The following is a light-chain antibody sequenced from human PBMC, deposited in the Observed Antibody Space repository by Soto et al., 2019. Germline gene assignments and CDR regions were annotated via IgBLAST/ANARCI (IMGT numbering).Light chain of an antibody. CDR1: NSNIGAGYD. V-gene: IGLV1-40*01. J-gene: IGLJ1*01. CDR3: QSYDSSLSGYYV. Sequence: QSVLTQPPSVSGAPGQRVTISCTGSNSNIGAGYDVHWYQQPPGTAPKLLIYGNSNRPSGVPDRFSGSKSGTSASLAITGLQAEDEADYYCQSYDSSLSGYYVFGTGTKLTVL. CDR2: GNS.